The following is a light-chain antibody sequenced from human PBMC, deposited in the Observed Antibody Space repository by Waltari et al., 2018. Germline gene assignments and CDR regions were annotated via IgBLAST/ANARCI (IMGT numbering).Light chain of an antibody. CDR2: GNY. V-gene: IGLV1-44*01. CDR3: AAWDDSLNGVV. CDR1: SSNIGSNS. J-gene: IGLJ2*01. Sequence: QSVLTQPPSASGTPGQRVTISCSGSSSNIGSNSVNWYQQLPGKAPKLLIYGNYQRPSGVPDRVSGSKSGTSASLAISGLQSEDEADYYCAAWDDSLNGVVFGGGTKLTV.